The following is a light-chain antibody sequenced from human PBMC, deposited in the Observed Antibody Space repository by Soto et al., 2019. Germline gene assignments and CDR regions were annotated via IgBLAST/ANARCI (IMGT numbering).Light chain of an antibody. CDR1: TSNIGSNY. CDR3: ATWDDSLRGVV. J-gene: IGLJ3*02. V-gene: IGLV1-47*02. CDR2: SDN. Sequence: QAVVTQPPSASGTPGQRASISCSGSTSNIGSNYVYWYQQFPGSAPKVLMYSDNQRPSGVPDRFSGSKSGTSASLAISGLRSEDEADYYCATWDDSLRGVVFGGGTKVTVL.